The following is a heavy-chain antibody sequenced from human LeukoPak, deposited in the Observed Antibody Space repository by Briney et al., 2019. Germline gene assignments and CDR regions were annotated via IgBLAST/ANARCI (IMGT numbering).Heavy chain of an antibody. Sequence: RGSLRLSCAASGFTFSSYWMHWVRQAPGKGLVWVSRINSDGSSTSYADSVKGRFTISRDNAKNTLYLQMNSLRAEDTAVYYCARSTVRGVIITPRYWGQGTLVTVSS. CDR2: INSDGSST. V-gene: IGHV3-74*01. J-gene: IGHJ4*02. CDR1: GFTFSSYW. CDR3: ARSTVRGVIITPRY. D-gene: IGHD3-10*01.